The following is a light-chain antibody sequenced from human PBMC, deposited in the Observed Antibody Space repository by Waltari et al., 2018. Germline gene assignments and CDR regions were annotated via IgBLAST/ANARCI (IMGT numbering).Light chain of an antibody. Sequence: DIQMTQSPSSLSASIGDPITVTCRASQNIRTYLNWYQQKPAKAPKLLIFGASTLPRGVPSRFSGSASGTEFTLTVTNLQPDDFATYFCQQRNNWPLSFGGGTKVEIK. V-gene: IGKV1-39*01. CDR2: GAS. CDR3: QQRNNWPLS. J-gene: IGKJ4*01. CDR1: QNIRTY.